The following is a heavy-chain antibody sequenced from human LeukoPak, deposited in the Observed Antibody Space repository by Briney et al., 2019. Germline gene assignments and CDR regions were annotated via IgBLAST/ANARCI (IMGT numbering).Heavy chain of an antibody. CDR1: GDSISSYY. D-gene: IGHD2-15*01. CDR3: ARARNTLYYFDY. Sequence: SETLSLTCTVSGDSISSYYWSWIRQPPGKGLEWIGYIYYSGSTNYNPSLKSRVTISVDTSKNQFSLKLSSVTAADTAVYYCARARNTLYYFDYWGQGTLVTVSS. CDR2: IYYSGST. V-gene: IGHV4-59*01. J-gene: IGHJ4*02.